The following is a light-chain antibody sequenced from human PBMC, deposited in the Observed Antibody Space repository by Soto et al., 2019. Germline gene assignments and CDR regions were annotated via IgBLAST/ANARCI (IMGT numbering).Light chain of an antibody. CDR3: QQYNNWPPWT. Sequence: EIVMTQSPATLSVSPGERATLSCRASQSVSSNLAWYQQKPGQAPRLLIYGASTRATGIPARFSGSGSGTDFTLTISSLQSEDCAVYYCQQYNNWPPWTFGQGTKVEIK. CDR1: QSVSSN. J-gene: IGKJ1*01. CDR2: GAS. V-gene: IGKV3-15*01.